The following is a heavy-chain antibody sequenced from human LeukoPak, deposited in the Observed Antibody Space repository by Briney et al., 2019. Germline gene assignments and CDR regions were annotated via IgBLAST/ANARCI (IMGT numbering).Heavy chain of an antibody. CDR1: GGSISSGGYS. D-gene: IGHD3-22*01. CDR3: ARYHYDGSGYQIDY. J-gene: IGHJ4*02. Sequence: SETLSLTCAVSGGSISSGGYSWSWIRQPPGKGLEWIGYIYHSGSTYYNPSLKSRVTISVDTSKNQFSLKLSSVTAADTAVYYCARYHYDGSGYQIDYWGQGTLVTVSS. V-gene: IGHV4-30-2*02. CDR2: IYHSGST.